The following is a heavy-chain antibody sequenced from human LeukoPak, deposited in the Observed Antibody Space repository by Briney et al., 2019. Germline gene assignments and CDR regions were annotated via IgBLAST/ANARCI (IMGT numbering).Heavy chain of an antibody. CDR1: GGSISSYY. J-gene: IGHJ5*02. CDR3: ARSRKFRDWFDP. Sequence: PSETLSLTCTVSGGSISSYYWSWIRQPPGKRLEWIGYIYYSGSTNYNPSLKSRVTISVDTSKNQSSLKLSSVTAADTAVYYCARSRKFRDWFDPWGQGTLVTVSS. V-gene: IGHV4-59*01. CDR2: IYYSGST.